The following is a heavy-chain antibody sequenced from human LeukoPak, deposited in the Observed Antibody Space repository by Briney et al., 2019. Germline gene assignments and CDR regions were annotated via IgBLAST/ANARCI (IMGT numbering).Heavy chain of an antibody. D-gene: IGHD5-12*01. J-gene: IGHJ4*02. CDR1: GFTFRRYA. V-gene: IGHV3-30*18. CDR3: AKELRRSVDY. CDR2: ISYDGSNK. Sequence: PGGSLRLSCAGYGFTFRRYAMSWVRQAPGKGLEWVAVISYDGSNKYYADSVKGRFTISRDNSKNTLYLQMNSLRAEDTAVYYCAKELRRSVDYWGQGTLVTVSS.